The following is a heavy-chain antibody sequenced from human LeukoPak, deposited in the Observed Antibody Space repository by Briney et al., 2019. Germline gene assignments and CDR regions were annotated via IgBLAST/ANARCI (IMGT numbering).Heavy chain of an antibody. Sequence: GGSLRLSCAASGFTFTAYAMSWFRQTPERGLEWVANIHDDGIVTHYVDSVKGCFTISRDNARNSVSLQLNSLRVEDTALYYCARGRGWVDHWGQGTLVTVSS. CDR2: IHDDGIVT. CDR1: GFTFTAYA. V-gene: IGHV3-7*01. J-gene: IGHJ4*02. CDR3: ARGRGWVDH. D-gene: IGHD3-16*01.